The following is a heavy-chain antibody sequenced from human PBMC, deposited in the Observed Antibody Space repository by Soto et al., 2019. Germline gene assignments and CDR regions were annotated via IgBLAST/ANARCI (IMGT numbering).Heavy chain of an antibody. J-gene: IGHJ6*02. V-gene: IGHV1-8*01. CDR3: AREGLPYCSGGSCYSPYYYYYGMDV. D-gene: IGHD2-15*01. Sequence: QVQLVQFGAEVKKPGASVKVSCKASGYTFTSYDINWVRQATGQGLEWMGWMNPNSGNTGYAQKFQGRVTMTRNTSISTAYMELSSLRSEDTAVYYCAREGLPYCSGGSCYSPYYYYYGMDVWGQGTTVTVSS. CDR2: MNPNSGNT. CDR1: GYTFTSYD.